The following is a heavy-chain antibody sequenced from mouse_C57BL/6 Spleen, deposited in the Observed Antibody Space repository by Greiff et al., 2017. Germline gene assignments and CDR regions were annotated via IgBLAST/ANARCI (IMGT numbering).Heavy chain of an antibody. V-gene: IGHV14-4*01. CDR3: STGAWFSY. CDR2: IDPENGDT. Sequence: VQLQQSGAELVRPGASVKLSCTASGFNIKDDYLHWVKQRPEQGLEWIGWIDPENGDTEYASKFQGKATITADTSSNTAYLQLSSLTSEDTAVYYCSTGAWFSYRGQGTLVTVSA. CDR1: GFNIKDDY. J-gene: IGHJ3*01.